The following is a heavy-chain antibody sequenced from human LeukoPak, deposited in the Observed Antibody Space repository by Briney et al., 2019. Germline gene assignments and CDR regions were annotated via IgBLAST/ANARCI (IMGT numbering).Heavy chain of an antibody. CDR2: IYYSGST. Sequence: PSETLSLTCTVSGGSISSSSYYWGWIRQPPGKGLEWIGSIYYSGSTYYNPSLKSRVTISVDTSKNQVSLKLSSVTAADTAVYYCARVSGWNPLEAAHLDYWGQGTLVTVSS. CDR1: GGSISSSSYY. V-gene: IGHV4-39*07. D-gene: IGHD6-19*01. CDR3: ARVSGWNPLEAAHLDY. J-gene: IGHJ4*02.